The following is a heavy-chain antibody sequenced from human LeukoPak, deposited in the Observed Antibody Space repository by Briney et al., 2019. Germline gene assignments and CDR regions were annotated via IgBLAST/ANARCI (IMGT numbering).Heavy chain of an antibody. D-gene: IGHD3-10*01. CDR1: GYTFTDYY. CDR2: INPNSGGT. V-gene: IGHV1-2*02. Sequence: ASVKVSCKASGYTFTDYYMHWVRQAPGQGLERMGWINPNSGGTNYAQEFQGRVTMTRDTSISTAYMELSRLRSDDTAVYYCARGGWVRGVITRDGLNYWGQGTLVTVSS. J-gene: IGHJ4*02. CDR3: ARGGWVRGVITRDGLNY.